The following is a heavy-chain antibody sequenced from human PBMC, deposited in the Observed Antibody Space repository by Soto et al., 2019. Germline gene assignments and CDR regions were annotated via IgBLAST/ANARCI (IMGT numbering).Heavy chain of an antibody. D-gene: IGHD5-18*01. V-gene: IGHV5-51*01. Sequence: GESLKISCKGSGYSFTSYWIGWVRQMPGKGLEWMGIIYPGDSDTRYSPSFQGQVTISADKSISTAYLQWSSLKASDTAMYYGAIARRRYSYGSYAEYFQHWGQGTLVTVSS. CDR2: IYPGDSDT. J-gene: IGHJ1*01. CDR3: AIARRRYSYGSYAEYFQH. CDR1: GYSFTSYW.